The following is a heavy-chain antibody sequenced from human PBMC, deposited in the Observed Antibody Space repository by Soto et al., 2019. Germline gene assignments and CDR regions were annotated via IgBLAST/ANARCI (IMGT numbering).Heavy chain of an antibody. J-gene: IGHJ2*01. CDR1: GFTFSDYY. V-gene: IGHV3-11*06. CDR2: ISSSSSYT. Sequence: QVQLVESGGGLVKPGGSLRLSCAASGFTFSDYYMSWIRQAPGKGLEWVSYISSSSSYTNYADSVKGRFTISRDNAKNSLYLQMNSLRAEDTAVYYCVRGQLPIWYFDLWGRGTLVTVSS. CDR3: VRGQLPIWYFDL. D-gene: IGHD6-6*01.